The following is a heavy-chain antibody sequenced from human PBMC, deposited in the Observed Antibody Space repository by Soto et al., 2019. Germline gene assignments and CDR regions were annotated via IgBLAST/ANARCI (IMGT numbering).Heavy chain of an antibody. J-gene: IGHJ5*02. D-gene: IGHD2-2*01. CDR3: ARSTGYCSSTSCSDWFDP. CDR2: ISSSSSTI. V-gene: IGHV3-48*02. CDR1: GFTFSSYS. Sequence: EVQLVESGGGLVQPGGSLRLSCSASGFTFSSYSMNWVRQAPGKGLEWVSYISSSSSTIYYADSVKGRFTISRDNAKNSLYLQMNSLRDEYTAVYYCARSTGYCSSTSCSDWFDPWGQGTLVTVSS.